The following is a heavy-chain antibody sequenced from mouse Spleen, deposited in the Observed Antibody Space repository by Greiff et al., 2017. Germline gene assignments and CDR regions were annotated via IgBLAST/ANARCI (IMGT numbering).Heavy chain of an antibody. CDR3: AGGEYGWYFEV. CDR1: GFTFSSFG. CDR2: ISSGSSTI. Sequence: EVPLVESGGGLVQPGGSRKLSCAASGFTFSSFGMHWVRQAPEKGLEWVAYISSGSSTIYYADTVKGRFTISRDNPKNTLFLQMNSLRAEDTAMYYCAGGEYGWYFEVWGAGTTVTVSS. V-gene: IGHV5-17*02. J-gene: IGHJ1*01. D-gene: IGHD5-1*01.